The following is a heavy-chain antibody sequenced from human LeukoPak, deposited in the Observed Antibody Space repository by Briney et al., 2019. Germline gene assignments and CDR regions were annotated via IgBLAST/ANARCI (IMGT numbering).Heavy chain of an antibody. CDR1: DSTFSSFS. Sequence: AGGPLRLSCAASDSTFSSFSMRWVRQAPGKGLFWVAAISSRSAHIYYADSVKGRFTISRDNAKKSLYLEMNNLRADDTAVYYCARDRSTSRYYHGMDVWGPGTTVIVSS. CDR2: ISSRSAHI. J-gene: IGHJ6*02. V-gene: IGHV3-21*01. CDR3: ARDRSTSRYYHGMDV. D-gene: IGHD2-2*01.